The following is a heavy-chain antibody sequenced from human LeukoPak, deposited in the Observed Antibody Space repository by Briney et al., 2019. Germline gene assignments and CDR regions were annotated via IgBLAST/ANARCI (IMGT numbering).Heavy chain of an antibody. D-gene: IGHD3-16*01. Sequence: GSLRLSCGASGFIFNQYCMGWVRQAPGMGPEWVSYISTSGGSTYYSASAKGRFTISRDNARNSLFLQLRRLTAEDTAVYYCARDPRGDFVWGHRFDYWGQGVLVTVSS. CDR2: ISTSGGST. CDR1: GFIFNQYC. V-gene: IGHV3-11*01. J-gene: IGHJ4*02. CDR3: ARDPRGDFVWGHRFDY.